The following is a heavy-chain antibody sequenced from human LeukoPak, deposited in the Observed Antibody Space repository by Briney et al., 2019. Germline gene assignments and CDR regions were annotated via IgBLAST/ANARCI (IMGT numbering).Heavy chain of an antibody. CDR1: GDSITKKNFF. Sequence: SETLSLTCTISGDSITKKNFFWGWIRQPPGKGLEWIVSMSYSGKIYYNPSLKSRVTIAVDKSKNQFSLKLSSVTAADTAVYYCARASHDYGDYSHFDYWGQGTLVTVSS. D-gene: IGHD4-17*01. CDR2: MSYSGKI. J-gene: IGHJ4*02. CDR3: ARASHDYGDYSHFDY. V-gene: IGHV4-39*07.